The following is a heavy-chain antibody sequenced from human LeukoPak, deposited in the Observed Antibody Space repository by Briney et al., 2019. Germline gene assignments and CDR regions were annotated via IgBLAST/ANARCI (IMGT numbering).Heavy chain of an antibody. CDR1: GFTFSSYG. D-gene: IGHD6-25*01. CDR3: AKSQRLVDY. Sequence: QTGGSLRLSCAASGFTFSSYGMHWVRQAPGKGLEWVAVISYDGSNKYYADSVKGRFTISRDNSKNTLYLQMNSLRAEDTAVYYCAKSQRLVDYWGQGTLVTVSS. CDR2: ISYDGSNK. J-gene: IGHJ4*02. V-gene: IGHV3-30*18.